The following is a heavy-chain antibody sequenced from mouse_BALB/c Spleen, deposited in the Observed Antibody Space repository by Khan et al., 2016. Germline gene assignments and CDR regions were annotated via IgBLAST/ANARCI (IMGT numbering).Heavy chain of an antibody. CDR1: GFIFTDYY. Sequence: EVELVESGGGLVQPGGSLRLSCATSGFIFTDYYMSWVRQPPGKALEWLGFIRNRANGYPTEYSPSVRGRFTISRDNSQNCVYLQMNPLRTEDSATYYCATHHDDDYAMDHWGQGTSVTVSS. CDR2: IRNRANGYPT. CDR3: ATHHDDDYAMDH. V-gene: IGHV7-3*02. J-gene: IGHJ4*01. D-gene: IGHD2-12*01.